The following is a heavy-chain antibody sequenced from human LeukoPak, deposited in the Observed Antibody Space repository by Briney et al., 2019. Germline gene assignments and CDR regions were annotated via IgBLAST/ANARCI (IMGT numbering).Heavy chain of an antibody. Sequence: GGSLRLSCAASGFTFSSYGMHWVRQAPGKGLEWVAVISYDGSNKYYADSVKGRFTISRDSSKNTLYLQMNSLRVEDTAVYYCGKGYMDVWGKGTTVTISS. V-gene: IGHV3-30*18. CDR2: ISYDGSNK. CDR3: GKGYMDV. CDR1: GFTFSSYG. J-gene: IGHJ6*03.